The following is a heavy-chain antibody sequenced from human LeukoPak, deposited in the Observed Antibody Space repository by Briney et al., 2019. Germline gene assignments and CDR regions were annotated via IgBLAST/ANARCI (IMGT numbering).Heavy chain of an antibody. CDR2: VNPSGDST. D-gene: IGHD3/OR15-3a*01. Sequence: GASVTVSCKASGYTFTSYYMHWVRQAPGQGLEWMGIVNPSGDSTNYAQKFQGRVTMTRDTSTSTVYMELSSLRSEDTAVYYCARWTTTYLDYWGQGTLVTVSS. CDR3: ARWTTTYLDY. CDR1: GYTFTSYY. J-gene: IGHJ4*02. V-gene: IGHV1-46*01.